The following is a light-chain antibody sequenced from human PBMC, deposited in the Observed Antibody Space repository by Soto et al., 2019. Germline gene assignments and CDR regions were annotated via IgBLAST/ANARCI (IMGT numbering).Light chain of an antibody. CDR1: QAISTW. Sequence: DLPMTQSPSSVSASVGDRVNITCRASQAISTWLAWYQQKPGKAPKLLIYAASNLQTGVPSRFSGSGSGTDFTLTISSLQPEDFATYYCQQANSFPRTFGQGTKVEIK. CDR2: AAS. V-gene: IGKV1D-12*01. J-gene: IGKJ1*01. CDR3: QQANSFPRT.